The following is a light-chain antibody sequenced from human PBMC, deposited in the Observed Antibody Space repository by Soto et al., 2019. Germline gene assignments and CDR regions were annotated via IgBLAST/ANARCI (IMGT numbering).Light chain of an antibody. CDR1: QGISNF. V-gene: IGKV1-39*01. CDR2: AAA. J-gene: IGKJ2*01. CDR3: QQSYSTRPYT. Sequence: DIRMTQSPSSLSASVGDRVTITCRASQGISNFLNWYQQKPGKAPKLLIYAAATLQSGVPSRFSGSGSGTDFTPTISSLQPEDFATYYCQQSYSTRPYTFGQGTKLEIK.